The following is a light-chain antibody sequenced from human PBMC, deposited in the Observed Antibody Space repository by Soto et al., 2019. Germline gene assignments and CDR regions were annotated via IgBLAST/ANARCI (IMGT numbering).Light chain of an antibody. CDR1: QGISSY. CDR2: AAS. V-gene: IGKV1-9*01. J-gene: IGKJ4*01. CDR3: QQLNSYPHT. Sequence: IQLTQSPSSLSASVGDRVTITCRASQGISSYLAWYQQKPGKAHKLLIYAASTLQSGVPSRFSGSGSGTDFTLTISSLQPEDFATYYCQQLNSYPHTFGGGTKVEIK.